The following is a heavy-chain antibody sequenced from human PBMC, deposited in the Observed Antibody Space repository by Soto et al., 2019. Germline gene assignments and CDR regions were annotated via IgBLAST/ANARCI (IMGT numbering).Heavy chain of an antibody. CDR1: GGSFSGYY. V-gene: IGHV4-34*01. CDR3: GREGGETWDYEAS. D-gene: IGHD1-7*01. Sequence: SETLSLTCAVYGGSFSGYYWSWIRQPPGKGLEWIGELNHSGNTNYNPSLKSRVTVSVDTSRNQFFLTLRSVTAADSAVYHCGREGGETWDYEASWGQGTPVTVSS. CDR2: LNHSGNT. J-gene: IGHJ5*02.